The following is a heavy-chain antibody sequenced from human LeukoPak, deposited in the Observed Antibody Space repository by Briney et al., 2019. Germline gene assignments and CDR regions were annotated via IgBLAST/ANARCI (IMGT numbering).Heavy chain of an antibody. D-gene: IGHD6-13*01. CDR3: AKNPSSAAAPYYFDY. CDR1: GFSFDDYG. CDR2: INWNGGRT. V-gene: IGHV3-20*04. Sequence: GGSLRLSCAASGFSFDDYGMSWVRQAPGKGLEWVSGINWNGGRTGYADSVKGRFTISRDNSKNTLYLQMNSLRAEDTAVYYCAKNPSSAAAPYYFDYWGQGTLVTVSS. J-gene: IGHJ4*02.